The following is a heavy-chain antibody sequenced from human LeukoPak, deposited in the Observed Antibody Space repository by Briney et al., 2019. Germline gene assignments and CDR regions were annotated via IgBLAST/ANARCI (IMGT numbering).Heavy chain of an antibody. V-gene: IGHV4-39*07. D-gene: IGHD3-22*01. CDR3: ARSRLTGYYYDSSGYYPNWFDP. J-gene: IGHJ5*02. CDR2: IYYSGST. CDR1: GGSISSSSYY. Sequence: TSETLSLTCTVSGGSISSSSYYWGWIRQPPGKGLEWIGSIYYSGSTYYNPSLKSRVTISVDTSKNQFSLKLSSVTAADTAVYYCARSRLTGYYYDSSGYYPNWFDPWGQGTLVTVSS.